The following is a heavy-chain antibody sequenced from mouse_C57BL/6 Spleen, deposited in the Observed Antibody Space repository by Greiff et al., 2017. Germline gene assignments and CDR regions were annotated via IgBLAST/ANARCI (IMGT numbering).Heavy chain of an antibody. J-gene: IGHJ3*01. Sequence: VQLQQPGAELVKPGASVKLSCKASGYTFTSYWMQWVKQRPGQGLEWIGEIDPSDSYTNYNQKFKGKATLTVDTSSSTAYMQLSSLTSEYSAVYYCARRGDYYGSSPWFAYWGQGTLVTVSA. CDR1: GYTFTSYW. D-gene: IGHD1-1*01. CDR2: IDPSDSYT. V-gene: IGHV1-50*01. CDR3: ARRGDYYGSSPWFAY.